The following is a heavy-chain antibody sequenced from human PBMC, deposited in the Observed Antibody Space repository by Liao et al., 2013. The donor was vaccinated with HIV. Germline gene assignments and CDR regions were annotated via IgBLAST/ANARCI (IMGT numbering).Heavy chain of an antibody. V-gene: IGHV4-34*11. CDR2: INYSGST. CDR1: TGTFSGYS. CDR3: ARGVTDDDSRDYLNY. J-gene: IGHJ4*02. Sequence: QVQLQQWGAGLLKPSETLSLTCGVSTGTFSGYSWNWIRQSPGKGLEWIGHINYSGSTKSDPSLKSRVTMSVDTSKNQFSLKLSSVTAADTAVYYCARGVTDDDSRDYLNYWGQGTLVTVSS. D-gene: IGHD3-22*01.